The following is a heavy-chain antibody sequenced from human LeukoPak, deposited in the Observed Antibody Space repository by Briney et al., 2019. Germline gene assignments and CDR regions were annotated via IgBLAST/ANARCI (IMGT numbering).Heavy chain of an antibody. D-gene: IGHD3-16*01. CDR3: VKGPFFWGSYGDF. V-gene: IGHV3-64D*06. Sequence: GGSLRLSCSASGFTFSSYIMHWVRQAPGKGLEYVSGISSDGGITHYADSVEGRFTISRDNSKNTLHFQMSSLRPEDTAMYYCVKGPFFWGSYGDFWGQGALVTVSS. CDR2: ISSDGGIT. CDR1: GFTFSSYI. J-gene: IGHJ4*02.